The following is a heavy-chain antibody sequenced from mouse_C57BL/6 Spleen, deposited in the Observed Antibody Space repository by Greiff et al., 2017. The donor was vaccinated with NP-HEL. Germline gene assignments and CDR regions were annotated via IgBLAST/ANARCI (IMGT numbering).Heavy chain of an antibody. J-gene: IGHJ4*01. CDR3: ARSIYDYEGAMDY. CDR1: GYTFTSYG. D-gene: IGHD2-4*01. CDR2: IYPRSGNT. V-gene: IGHV1-81*01. Sequence: VKLQESGAELARPGASVKLSCKASGYTFTSYGISWVKQRTGQGLEWIGEIYPRSGNTYYNEKFKGKATLTADKSSSTAYMELRSLTSEDSAVYFCARSIYDYEGAMDYWGQGTSVTVSS.